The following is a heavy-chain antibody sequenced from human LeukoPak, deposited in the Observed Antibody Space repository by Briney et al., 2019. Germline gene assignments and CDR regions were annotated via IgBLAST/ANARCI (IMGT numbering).Heavy chain of an antibody. CDR1: GFTFSSYS. V-gene: IGHV3-48*01. CDR3: ARGSWFGELLPFDY. D-gene: IGHD3-10*01. Sequence: GGSLRLSCAASGFTFSSYSMNWVRQAPGKGLEWVSYISSSSSTIYYADSVKGRFTISRDNAKNSLYLQMNSLGAEDTAVYYCARGSWFGELLPFDYWGQGTLVTVSS. CDR2: ISSSSSTI. J-gene: IGHJ4*02.